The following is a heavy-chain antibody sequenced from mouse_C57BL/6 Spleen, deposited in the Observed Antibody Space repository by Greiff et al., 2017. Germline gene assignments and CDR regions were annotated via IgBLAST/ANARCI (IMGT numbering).Heavy chain of an antibody. J-gene: IGHJ3*01. D-gene: IGHD1-1*01. V-gene: IGHV1-55*01. CDR3: ARRENYYGSSYEAY. Sequence: QVQLQQPGAELVKPGASVKMSCKASGYTFTSYWITWVKQRPGQGLEWIGDIYPGSGSTNYNEKFKSKATLTVDTSSSTAYMQLSSLTSEDSAVYYCARRENYYGSSYEAYWGQGTLVTVSA. CDR2: IYPGSGST. CDR1: GYTFTSYW.